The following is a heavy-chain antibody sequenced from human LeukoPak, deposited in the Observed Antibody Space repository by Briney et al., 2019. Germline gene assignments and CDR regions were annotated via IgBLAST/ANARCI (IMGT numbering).Heavy chain of an antibody. Sequence: SETLSLTCTVSGGSISSYYWSWIRQPAGKGLEWIGRIYTSGSTNYNPSLKSRVTMSVDTSKNQFSLKLSSVTAADTAVYYCARTSTLAYCGGDCYTDAFDIWGQGTMVTVSS. CDR3: ARTSTLAYCGGDCYTDAFDI. V-gene: IGHV4-4*07. J-gene: IGHJ3*02. CDR2: IYTSGST. CDR1: GGSISSYY. D-gene: IGHD2-21*02.